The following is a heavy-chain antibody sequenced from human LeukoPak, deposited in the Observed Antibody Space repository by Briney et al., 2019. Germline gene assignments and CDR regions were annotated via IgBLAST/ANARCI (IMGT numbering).Heavy chain of an antibody. D-gene: IGHD4-17*01. CDR2: IYYSGST. J-gene: IGHJ6*02. V-gene: IGHV4-59*01. CDR1: GGSMSPYH. Sequence: PSETLSLTCAVSGGSMSPYHWGWIRQPPGKGLEWIGYIYYSGSTNYNPSLKSRVTISVDTSKNQFSLKLSSVTAADTAVYYCARSMTTVTTHYYGMDVWGQGTTVTVSS. CDR3: ARSMTTVTTHYYGMDV.